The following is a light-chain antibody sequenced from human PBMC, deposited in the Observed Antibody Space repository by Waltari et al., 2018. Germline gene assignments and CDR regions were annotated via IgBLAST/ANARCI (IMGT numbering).Light chain of an antibody. J-gene: IGLJ3*02. CDR1: SGHSSNV. Sequence: QLVLTQSPSASASLGASVKLTCTLSSGHSSNVVAWLQQRPEKGPRYLMKVNSDGSHSRGDGIPDRFSGSSSGAERYRTISTLQSEDEADYYCQTGGHGTWVFGGGTGLTVV. CDR2: VNSDGSH. V-gene: IGLV4-69*01. CDR3: QTGGHGTWV.